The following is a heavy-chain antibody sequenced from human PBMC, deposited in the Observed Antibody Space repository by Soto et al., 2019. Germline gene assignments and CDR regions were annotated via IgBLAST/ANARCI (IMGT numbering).Heavy chain of an antibody. CDR1: GFTFTSSA. CDR2: IVVGSGNT. D-gene: IGHD3-22*01. V-gene: IGHV1-58*01. Sequence: ASVKVSCKASGFTFTSSAVQWVRQARGQRLEWIGWIVVGSGNTNYAQKFQERVTITRDMSTSTAYMELSSLRSEDTAVYYCAAGSTYYYDSSGYYGYYYYYGMDVWGQGTTVTVSS. J-gene: IGHJ6*02. CDR3: AAGSTYYYDSSGYYGYYYYYGMDV.